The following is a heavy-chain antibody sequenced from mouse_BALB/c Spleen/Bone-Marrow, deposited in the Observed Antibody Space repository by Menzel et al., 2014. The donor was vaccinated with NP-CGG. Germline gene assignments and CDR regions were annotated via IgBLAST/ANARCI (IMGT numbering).Heavy chain of an antibody. Sequence: EVQLQQSGPGLVKPSQSLSLTCSVTGYSITSGYYWNWIRQFPGNKLEWMGYISYDGSNNYNPSLKNRISITRDTSKNQFFLKLNSVTTEDTATYYCAGYGEAWFAYWGQGTLVTVSA. CDR1: GYSITSGYY. CDR2: ISYDGSN. D-gene: IGHD1-2*01. J-gene: IGHJ3*01. CDR3: AGYGEAWFAY. V-gene: IGHV3-6*02.